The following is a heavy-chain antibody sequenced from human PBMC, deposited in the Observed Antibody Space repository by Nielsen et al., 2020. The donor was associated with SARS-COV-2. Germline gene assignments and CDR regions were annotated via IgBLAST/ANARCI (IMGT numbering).Heavy chain of an antibody. J-gene: IGHJ6*02. CDR2: IYYSGST. Sequence: WIRQPPGKGLEWIGYIYYSGSTYYNPSLKSRVTISVDTSKNQFSLKLSSVTAADTAVYYCARGEYGDYLSGMDVWGQGTTVTVSS. V-gene: IGHV4-31*02. CDR3: ARGEYGDYLSGMDV. D-gene: IGHD4-17*01.